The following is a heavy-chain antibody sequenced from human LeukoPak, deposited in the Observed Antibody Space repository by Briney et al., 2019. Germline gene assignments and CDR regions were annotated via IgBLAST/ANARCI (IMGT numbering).Heavy chain of an antibody. Sequence: ASVKVSCKASGYTFTSYAMHWVRQAPGQRLEWMGWITAGNGNTNYAQKLQGRVTMTTDTSTSTAYMELRSLRSDDTAVYYCARGSPIAAAGGDHYYYYYGMDVWGQGTTVTVSS. CDR3: ARGSPIAAAGGDHYYYYYGMDV. CDR1: GYTFTSYA. D-gene: IGHD6-13*01. V-gene: IGHV1-3*01. J-gene: IGHJ6*02. CDR2: ITAGNGNT.